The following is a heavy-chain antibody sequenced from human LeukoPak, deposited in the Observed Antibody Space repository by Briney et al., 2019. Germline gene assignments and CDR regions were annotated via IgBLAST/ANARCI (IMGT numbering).Heavy chain of an antibody. CDR1: GYTFTGYY. V-gene: IGHV1-2*02. CDR3: ARVAVVPAAPFDY. Sequence: ASVKVSCKASGYTFTGYYMHWVRQAPGQGLEWMGWINPNSGGTNYAQKFQGRVTMTRDTSISTAYMELSRLRSDDTAVYYCARVAVVPAAPFDYWGQGTLVTVSS. J-gene: IGHJ4*02. D-gene: IGHD2-2*01. CDR2: INPNSGGT.